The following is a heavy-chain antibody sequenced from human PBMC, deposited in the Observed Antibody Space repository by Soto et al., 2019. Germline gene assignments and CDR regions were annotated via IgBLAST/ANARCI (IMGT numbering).Heavy chain of an antibody. CDR1: GGSISSYY. Sequence: SETLSLTCTVSGGSISSYYWSWIRQPPGKGLEWIGYIYYSGTTNYNPSLKSRVTISVDTSKTQFSLRLSSVTAADMAVYYCARGPRITVFGVAEGFDSWGQGALVTVSS. V-gene: IGHV4-59*08. D-gene: IGHD3-3*01. CDR3: ARGPRITVFGVAEGFDS. CDR2: IYYSGTT. J-gene: IGHJ4*02.